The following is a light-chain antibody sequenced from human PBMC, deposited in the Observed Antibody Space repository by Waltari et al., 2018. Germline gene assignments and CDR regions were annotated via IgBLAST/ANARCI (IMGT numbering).Light chain of an antibody. V-gene: IGLV2-8*01. J-gene: IGLJ2*01. Sequence: QSALTQPPSASGSPGQSVTTSCTGTSSDIGDYNFVSWYQQHPGKAPKLMIYEVSKRPSGFPDRFSGSKSGYTASLTVSGLQAEDEAEYYCSSYGGRNNLIFGGGTKLTVL. CDR1: SSDIGDYNF. CDR3: SSYGGRNNLI. CDR2: EVS.